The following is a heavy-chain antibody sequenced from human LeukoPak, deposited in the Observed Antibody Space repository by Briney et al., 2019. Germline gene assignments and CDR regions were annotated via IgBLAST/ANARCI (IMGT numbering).Heavy chain of an antibody. V-gene: IGHV3-11*04. Sequence: GGSLRLSCAASGFTLSDYRMSWIRQAPGKGLEWTSYISSDGNSLYYADSVKGRFTISRDTAKNALYLQMNSLRAEDTAIYYCARGYNGLYWGQGTLVTVSS. CDR3: ARGYNGLY. D-gene: IGHD1-1*01. CDR1: GFTLSDYR. CDR2: ISSDGNSL. J-gene: IGHJ4*02.